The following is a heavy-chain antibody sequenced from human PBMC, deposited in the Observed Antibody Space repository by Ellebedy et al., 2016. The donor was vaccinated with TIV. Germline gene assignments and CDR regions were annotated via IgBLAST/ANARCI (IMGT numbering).Heavy chain of an antibody. CDR2: ISSSSSTI. V-gene: IGHV3-48*02. Sequence: GESLKISCAASGFTFSSYSMNWVRQAPGQGLEWVSYISSSSSTIYYADSVKGRFTISRDNAKNSLYLQMNSLRDEDTAVYYCARVEGYCSGGSCYSAHLFDYWGQGTLVTVSS. CDR3: ARVEGYCSGGSCYSAHLFDY. CDR1: GFTFSSYS. J-gene: IGHJ4*02. D-gene: IGHD2-15*01.